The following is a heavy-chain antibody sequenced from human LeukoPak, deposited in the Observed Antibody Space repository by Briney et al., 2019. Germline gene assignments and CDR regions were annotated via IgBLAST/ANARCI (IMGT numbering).Heavy chain of an antibody. CDR1: GYTFTGYY. V-gene: IGHV1-2*06. CDR3: ARLRPSSRIAAAVLYYFDY. CDR2: INPNSGGT. J-gene: IGHJ4*02. D-gene: IGHD6-13*01. Sequence: GASVKVSCKASGYTFTGYYMHWVRQAPGQGLEWMGRINPNSGGTNYAQKFQGRVTMTRDTSISTAYMELSRLRSDDTAVYYCARLRPSSRIAAAVLYYFDYWGQGTLVTVSS.